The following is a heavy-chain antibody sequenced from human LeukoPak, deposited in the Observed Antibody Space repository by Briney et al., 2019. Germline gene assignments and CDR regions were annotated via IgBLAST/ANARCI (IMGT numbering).Heavy chain of an antibody. V-gene: IGHV3-30*18. D-gene: IGHD2-21*02. Sequence: PGGSLRLSCAASGFTFSSYGMHWVRQAPGKGLEWVAVISYDGSNKYYADSVKGRFTISRDNSKNTLYLQMNSLRAEDTAAYYCAKDLVTAGPGESWGQGTLVTVSS. CDR3: AKDLVTAGPGES. J-gene: IGHJ4*02. CDR1: GFTFSSYG. CDR2: ISYDGSNK.